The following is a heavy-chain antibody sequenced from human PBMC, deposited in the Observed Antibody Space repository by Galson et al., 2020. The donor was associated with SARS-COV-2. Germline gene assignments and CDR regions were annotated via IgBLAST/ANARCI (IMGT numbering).Heavy chain of an antibody. D-gene: IGHD2-21*01. V-gene: IGHV1-46*01. CDR2: INPRDDIT. J-gene: IGHJ4*02. CDR3: AREWGDTSSSLFGC. CDR1: GYTFTSYY. Sequence: ASVTVSCKTSGYTFTSYYIHWVRQAPGQGLEWVGIINPRDDITSYAQKFQGRVTMTRDTSTSTVHMELSSLRPEDTAGYYCAREWGDTSSSLFGCWGRGTLVTVSS.